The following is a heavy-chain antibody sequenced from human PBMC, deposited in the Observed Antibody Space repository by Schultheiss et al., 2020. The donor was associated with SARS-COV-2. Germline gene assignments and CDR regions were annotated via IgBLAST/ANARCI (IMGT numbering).Heavy chain of an antibody. V-gene: IGHV4-59*01. D-gene: IGHD6-6*01. Sequence: SQTLSLTCTVSGGSISSYYWSWIRQPPGKGLEWIGSIYYSGSTYYNPSLKSRVTISVDTSKNQFSLKLSSVTAADTAVYYCAKTGPVAVRMHYFDYWGQGTLVTVSS. CDR3: AKTGPVAVRMHYFDY. J-gene: IGHJ4*02. CDR2: IYYSGST. CDR1: GGSISSYY.